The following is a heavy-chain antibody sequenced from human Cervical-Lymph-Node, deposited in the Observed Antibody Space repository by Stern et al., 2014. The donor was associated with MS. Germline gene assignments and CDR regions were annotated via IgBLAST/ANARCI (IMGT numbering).Heavy chain of an antibody. J-gene: IGHJ4*02. D-gene: IGHD4-23*01. CDR2: ISRGGSYI. CDR1: GFTFSSYS. CDR3: ARGRGGNYRYYFDY. V-gene: IGHV3-21*01. Sequence: EMQLVESGGGLVKPGGSLRLSCAASGFTFSSYSMNWVRQAPGKGPEWVASISRGGSYIYYAESLQGRFTISRDNAKNSLYLQMNSLRAEDTAVYYCARGRGGNYRYYFDYWGQGTLVTVSS.